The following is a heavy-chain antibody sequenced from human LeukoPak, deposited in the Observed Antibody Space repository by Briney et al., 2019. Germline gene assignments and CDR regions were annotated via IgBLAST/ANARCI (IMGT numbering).Heavy chain of an antibody. CDR1: GYTFTSYD. D-gene: IGHD6-13*01. CDR2: MNPNSGNT. CDR3: ARGGSSLKTNDFDH. Sequence: ASVKVSCKASGYTFTSYDINWVRQATGQGLEWMGWMNPNSGNTGYAQKFQGRVTMTRNTSISTAYMELSSLRSEDTAVYYCARGGSSLKTNDFDHWGQGTLVTVSS. J-gene: IGHJ4*02. V-gene: IGHV1-8*01.